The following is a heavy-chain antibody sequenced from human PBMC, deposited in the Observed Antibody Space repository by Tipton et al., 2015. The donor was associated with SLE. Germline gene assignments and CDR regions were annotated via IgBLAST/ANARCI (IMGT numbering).Heavy chain of an antibody. CDR2: IYYSGNA. Sequence: TLSLTCPLSGGFISGSGYYWGWIRQPPGKGLEWIGSIYYSGNANSNPSLKSRVTISVDTSKNQFSLKLSSVTAADTAVYYCARFYDSSGYYQGWFDPWGQGTLVTVSS. J-gene: IGHJ5*02. CDR3: ARFYDSSGYYQGWFDP. V-gene: IGHV4-61*05. D-gene: IGHD3-22*01. CDR1: GGFISGSGYY.